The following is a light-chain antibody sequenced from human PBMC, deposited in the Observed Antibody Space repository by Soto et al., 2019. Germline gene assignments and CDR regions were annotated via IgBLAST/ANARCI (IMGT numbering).Light chain of an antibody. V-gene: IGKV3-20*01. CDR2: GAS. CDR3: QQYGTSLP. J-gene: IGKJ5*01. Sequence: EIVLTQSPVTLSLSPGERATLSCRASQSVSSSYLAWYQQKPGQAPRLLIYGASTRATGIPDRFSGSGSGTDFTLTISGLEPEDFAVYYCQQYGTSLPFGQGTRLEIK. CDR1: QSVSSSY.